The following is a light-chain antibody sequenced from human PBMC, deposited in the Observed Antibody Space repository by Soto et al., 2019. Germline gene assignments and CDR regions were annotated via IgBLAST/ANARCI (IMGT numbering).Light chain of an antibody. CDR3: AAWDDSLSGQV. V-gene: IGLV1-47*01. J-gene: IGLJ1*01. Sequence: QSVLTQPPSASGTPGQRVTISCSGSSSNIGSNYVYWYQQLPGTAPKLLVYRNKQRPSGVPDRFSGSKSGPSASLAISGLRSEDEADYYCAAWDDSLSGQVFGTGTKLTVL. CDR2: RNK. CDR1: SSNIGSNY.